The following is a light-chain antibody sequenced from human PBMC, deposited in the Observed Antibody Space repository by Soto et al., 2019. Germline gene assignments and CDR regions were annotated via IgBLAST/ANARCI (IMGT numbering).Light chain of an antibody. Sequence: QSALTQPASVSGSPGQSIAISCTGGTSDIGNYNSVSWYQQHPGKAPKLIIYEVTNRPSGVSNRFSGSKSGNTASLTISGLQAEDEADYYCSSYSTITTYVFGTGTKVTVL. CDR2: EVT. CDR1: TSDIGNYNS. J-gene: IGLJ1*01. V-gene: IGLV2-14*01. CDR3: SSYSTITTYV.